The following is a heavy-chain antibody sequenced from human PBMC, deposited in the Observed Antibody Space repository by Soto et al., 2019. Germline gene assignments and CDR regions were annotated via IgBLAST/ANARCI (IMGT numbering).Heavy chain of an antibody. Sequence: QVQLVESGGGVVQPGRSLRLSCAASGFTFSSYGMHWVRQAPGKGLEWVAVIWYDGSNKYYADSVKGRFTISRDNSKNTLYLQMNSLGAEDTAVYYCEREYSREDAFDIWGQGTMVTVSS. V-gene: IGHV3-33*01. CDR2: IWYDGSNK. D-gene: IGHD1-26*01. CDR1: GFTFSSYG. CDR3: EREYSREDAFDI. J-gene: IGHJ3*02.